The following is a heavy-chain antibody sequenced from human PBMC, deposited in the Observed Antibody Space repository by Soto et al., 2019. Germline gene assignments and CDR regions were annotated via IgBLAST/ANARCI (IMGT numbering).Heavy chain of an antibody. D-gene: IGHD3-16*01. CDR2: ISGSGRNT. CDR3: VKKKGARDSDLQYFFDS. Sequence: EVRVLESGGGLAQPGGSLRLSCATSGFTFSSNGMSWVRQAPGKGLDWVSGISGSGRNTYYADSVKGRFTISRDNSKNTLFLQMNSPRAEDTAVYYCVKKKGARDSDLQYFFDSWGQGTLVTVSS. V-gene: IGHV3-23*01. J-gene: IGHJ4*02. CDR1: GFTFSSNG.